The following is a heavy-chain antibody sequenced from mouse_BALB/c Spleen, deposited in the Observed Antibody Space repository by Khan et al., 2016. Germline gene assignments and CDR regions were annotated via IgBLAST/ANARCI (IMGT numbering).Heavy chain of an antibody. D-gene: IGHD1-2*01. CDR1: GYTFTNYW. CDR3: ARSLLRVRTDY. J-gene: IGHJ2*01. Sequence: QVQLQQSGAELVKPGASVKLSCKASGYTFTNYWLGWVKQRPGHGLEWIGDIYPGGDYINYNEKFKGKATLTADTSSSTAYMQLSSLTAEDSAVYFCARSLLRVRTDYWGQGTTLTVAS. V-gene: IGHV1-63*02. CDR2: IYPGGDYI.